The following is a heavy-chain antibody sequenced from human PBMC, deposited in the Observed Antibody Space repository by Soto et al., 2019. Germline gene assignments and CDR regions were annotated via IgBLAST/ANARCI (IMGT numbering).Heavy chain of an antibody. Sequence: QVQLVQSGAEVKKPGTSVKVSCKASGGSFSRYAISWVRQAPGQGLEWMGGIIPIFGTANYAQKFQGRVTITADESTSTAYMELSSLRFEDTAVYYCARAIVGPTTTGWLDPWGQGTLVTVSS. CDR1: GGSFSRYA. CDR3: ARAIVGPTTTGWLDP. D-gene: IGHD1-26*01. J-gene: IGHJ5*02. CDR2: IIPIFGTA. V-gene: IGHV1-69*01.